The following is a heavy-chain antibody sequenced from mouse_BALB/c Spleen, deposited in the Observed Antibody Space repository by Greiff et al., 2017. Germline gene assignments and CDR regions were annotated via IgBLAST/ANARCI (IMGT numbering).Heavy chain of an antibody. CDR2: INPSTGYT. V-gene: IGHV1-7*01. J-gene: IGHJ2*01. CDR1: GYTFTSYW. D-gene: IGHD1-1*01. Sequence: VQLQQSGAELAKPGASVKMSCKASGYTFTSYWMHWVKQRPGQGLEWIGYINPSTGYTEYNQKFKDKATLTADKSSSTAYMQLSSLTSEDSAVYYCAIYYYGSKGDYWGQGTTLTVSS. CDR3: AIYYYGSKGDY.